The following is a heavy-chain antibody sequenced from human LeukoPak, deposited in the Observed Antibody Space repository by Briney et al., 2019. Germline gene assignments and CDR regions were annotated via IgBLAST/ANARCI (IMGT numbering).Heavy chain of an antibody. D-gene: IGHD2-2*01. J-gene: IGHJ3*02. CDR2: INHSGST. Sequence: SETLSLTCAVYGVSFSGYYWSWIRQPPGKGLEWIGEINHSGSTNYNPSLKSRVTISVDTSKNQFSLKLSSVTAADTAVYYCASRLTYCSSTSCSRKRAFDIWGQGTMVTVSS. CDR3: ASRLTYCSSTSCSRKRAFDI. CDR1: GVSFSGYY. V-gene: IGHV4-34*01.